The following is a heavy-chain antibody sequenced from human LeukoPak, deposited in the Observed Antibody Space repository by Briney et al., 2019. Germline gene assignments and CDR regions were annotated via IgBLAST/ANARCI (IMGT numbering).Heavy chain of an antibody. D-gene: IGHD5-18*01. J-gene: IGHJ4*02. CDR1: GFTFSSYA. CDR3: AKDLIAYSYGHAGRSNFDY. CDR2: ISYDGSNK. Sequence: LPGGSLRLSCAASGFTFSSYAMHWVRQAPGKGLEWVAVISYDGSNKYYADSVKGHFTISRDNSKNTLYLQMNSLRAEDTAIYYCAKDLIAYSYGHAGRSNFDYWGQGTLVTVSS. V-gene: IGHV3-30*04.